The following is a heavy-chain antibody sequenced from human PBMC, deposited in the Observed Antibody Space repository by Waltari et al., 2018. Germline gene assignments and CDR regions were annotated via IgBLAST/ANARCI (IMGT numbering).Heavy chain of an antibody. CDR1: GGSIRRSGYY. CDR2: IYYSGSS. J-gene: IGHJ4*02. D-gene: IGHD2-21*02. CDR3: GRKRDCNRGGCFFDY. Sequence: QLQLQESGPGLVKPSETLSLTCTVSGGSIRRSGYYWGWIRQPPGEGLEWIASIYYSGSSFYSPSLKSRVTISVDTSKDQFSLRLSSVSAADTAVYYCGRKRDCNRGGCFFDYWGQGILVTVSS. V-gene: IGHV4-39*07.